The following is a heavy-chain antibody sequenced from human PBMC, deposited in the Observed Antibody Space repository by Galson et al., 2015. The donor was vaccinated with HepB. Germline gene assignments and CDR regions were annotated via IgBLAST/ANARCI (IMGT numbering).Heavy chain of an antibody. D-gene: IGHD1-26*01. CDR1: GYTFTSYG. V-gene: IGHV1-18*04. J-gene: IGHJ6*02. CDR3: ARDLVVAGGTFGYYYYGMDV. CDR2: ISAYNGNT. Sequence: SVKVSCKASGYTFTSYGISWVRQAPGRGLEWMGWISAYNGNTNYAQKFQGRVTVTTDTSTSTAYMELGSLRSDDTAVYYGARDLVVAGGTFGYYYYGMDVWGQGTTVTVSS.